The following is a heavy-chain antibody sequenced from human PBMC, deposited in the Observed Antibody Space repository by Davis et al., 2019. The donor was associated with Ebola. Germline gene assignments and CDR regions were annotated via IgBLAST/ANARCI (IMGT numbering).Heavy chain of an antibody. CDR2: ISSSSSYI. CDR1: GFTFSSYA. Sequence: GESLKISCAASGFTFSSYAMHWVRQAPGKGLEWVSSISSSSSYIYYADSVKGRFTISRDNAKNSLYLQMNSLRAEDTAVYYCARYCSGGSCYRDYWGQGTLVTVSS. V-gene: IGHV3-21*01. D-gene: IGHD2-15*01. CDR3: ARYCSGGSCYRDY. J-gene: IGHJ4*02.